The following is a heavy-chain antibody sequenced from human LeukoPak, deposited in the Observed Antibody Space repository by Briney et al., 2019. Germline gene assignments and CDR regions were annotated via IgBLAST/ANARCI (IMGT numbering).Heavy chain of an antibody. J-gene: IGHJ4*02. D-gene: IGHD6-6*01. V-gene: IGHV1-69*13. Sequence: SVKVSCKASGYTFTNYDISWVRQAPGQGLEWMGGIIPIFGTANYAQKFQGRVTITADESTSTAYMELSSLRSEDTAVYYCARDGEGIAARILDYWGQGTLVTVSS. CDR2: IIPIFGTA. CDR1: GYTFTNYD. CDR3: ARDGEGIAARILDY.